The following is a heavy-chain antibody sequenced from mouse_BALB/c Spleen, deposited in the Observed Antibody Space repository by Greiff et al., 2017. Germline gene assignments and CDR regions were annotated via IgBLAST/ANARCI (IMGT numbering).Heavy chain of an antibody. D-gene: IGHD2-3*01. CDR3: ARGLLAYYYAMDY. Sequence: VQLKQSGAELVKPGASVKLSCTASGFNIKDTYMHWVKQRPEQGLEWIGRIDPANGNTKYDPKFQGKATITADTSSNTAYLQLSSLTSEDTAVYYCARGLLAYYYAMDYWGQGTSVTVSS. CDR1: GFNIKDTY. CDR2: IDPANGNT. V-gene: IGHV14-3*02. J-gene: IGHJ4*01.